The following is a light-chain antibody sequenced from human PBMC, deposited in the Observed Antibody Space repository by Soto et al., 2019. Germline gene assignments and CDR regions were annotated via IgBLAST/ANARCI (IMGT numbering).Light chain of an antibody. V-gene: IGLV1-40*01. CDR1: SSDVGADYD. Sequence: QSVLTQPASVSGSPGQWITISCTGTSSDVGADYDVHWYQQDPGTAPKLLIYDNSKRPSGVPDRFSGSKSGTSASLAITGLQAEDEADYYCQSYDSSLSGYVFGTGTKVTVL. J-gene: IGLJ1*01. CDR3: QSYDSSLSGYV. CDR2: DNS.